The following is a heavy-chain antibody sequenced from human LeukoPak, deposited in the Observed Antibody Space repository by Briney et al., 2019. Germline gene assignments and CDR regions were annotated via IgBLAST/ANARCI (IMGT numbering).Heavy chain of an antibody. V-gene: IGHV3-23*01. CDR2: IGGSGGST. Sequence: GGSLRLSCVASGFTFSSYAMSWVRQAPGKGLEWVSCIGGSGGSTNYADSVKGRFTISRDSSKKTLYLQMNSLRAEDTAAYYCAKGARGSPRIPLVRGVQTYFDYWGQGTLVAVSS. CDR3: AKGARGSPRIPLVRGVQTYFDY. CDR1: GFTFSSYA. J-gene: IGHJ4*02. D-gene: IGHD3-10*01.